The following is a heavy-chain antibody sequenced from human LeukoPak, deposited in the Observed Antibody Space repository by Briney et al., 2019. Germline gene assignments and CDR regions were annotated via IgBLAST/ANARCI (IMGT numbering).Heavy chain of an antibody. CDR1: GFTFSSYW. V-gene: IGHV3-7*01. CDR3: ARDPFY. CDR2: IKQDGSEK. Sequence: GGSLRLSCAASGFTFSSYWTSWVRQAPGKGLEWVANIKQDGSEKYYVDSVKGRFTISRDNAKNSLYLQMNSLRAEDTAVYYCARDPFYWGQGTLVTVSS. J-gene: IGHJ4*02.